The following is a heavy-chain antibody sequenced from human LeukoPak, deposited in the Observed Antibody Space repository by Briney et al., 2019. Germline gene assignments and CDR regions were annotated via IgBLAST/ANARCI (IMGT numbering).Heavy chain of an antibody. Sequence: PSETLSLTCAVYGGSFSGYYWSWLRQPPGKGLEWIGEINHSGSTNYNPSLKSRVTISVNTSKNQFSLKLSSVTAADTAVYYCARGTWETRFGYWGQGTLVTVSS. CDR2: INHSGST. J-gene: IGHJ4*02. D-gene: IGHD1-14*01. CDR3: ARGTWETRFGY. V-gene: IGHV4-34*01. CDR1: GGSFSGYY.